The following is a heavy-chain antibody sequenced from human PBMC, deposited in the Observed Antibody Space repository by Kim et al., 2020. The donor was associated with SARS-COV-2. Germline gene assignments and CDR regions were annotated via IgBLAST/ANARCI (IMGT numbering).Heavy chain of an antibody. CDR3: ARGNDFWTAYFDY. Sequence: YYADSVKRRFTLSRDNSNNTLYLQMNGLRVEDTAVYYCARGNDFWTAYFDYWGQGALVTVSS. J-gene: IGHJ4*02. D-gene: IGHD3-3*01. V-gene: IGHV3-66*01.